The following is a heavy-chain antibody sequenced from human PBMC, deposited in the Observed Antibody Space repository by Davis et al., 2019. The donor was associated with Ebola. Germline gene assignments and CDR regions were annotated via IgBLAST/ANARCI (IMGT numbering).Heavy chain of an antibody. CDR3: ARGALIAAAGTGKDFDY. V-gene: IGHV4-34*01. J-gene: IGHJ4*02. CDR2: INHSGST. D-gene: IGHD6-13*01. CDR1: GGSFSGYY. Sequence: SETLSLTCAVYGGSFSGYYWSCIRQPPGKGLEWIGEINHSGSTNYNPSLKSRLTISVDTSKNQFSLKLSSVTAADTAVYYCARGALIAAAGTGKDFDYWGQGTLVTVSS.